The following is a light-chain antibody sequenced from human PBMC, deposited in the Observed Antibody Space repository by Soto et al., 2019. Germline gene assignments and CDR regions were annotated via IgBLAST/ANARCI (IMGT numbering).Light chain of an antibody. CDR2: GAS. CDR3: QQYNNWPRT. J-gene: IGKJ1*01. V-gene: IGKV3-15*01. Sequence: IVLTQSPGTLSLSPGERATLSCRASQSVSNNYLAWYQQKPGQAPRLLIYGASTRATGIPARFSGSGSGTEFTLTISSLQSEDFAVYYCQQYNNWPRTFGQGTKVDTK. CDR1: QSVSNN.